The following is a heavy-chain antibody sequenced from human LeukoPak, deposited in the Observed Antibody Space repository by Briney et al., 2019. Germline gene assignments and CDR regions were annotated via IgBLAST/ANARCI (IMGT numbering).Heavy chain of an antibody. D-gene: IGHD1/OR15-1a*01. CDR3: ARDGGTAYYYYYYGMDV. CDR1: GFTFSSHA. J-gene: IGHJ6*02. Sequence: GGSLRLSCVASGFTFSSHAMSWVRHAPGKGLEWVSAISASGDNTYYADSVKGRFTISRDNSKNTLYLQMNSLRAEDTAVYYCARDGGTAYYYYYYGMDVWGQGTTVTVSS. CDR2: ISASGDNT. V-gene: IGHV3-23*01.